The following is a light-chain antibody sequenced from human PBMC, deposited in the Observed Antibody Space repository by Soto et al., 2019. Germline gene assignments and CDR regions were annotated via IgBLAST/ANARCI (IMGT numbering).Light chain of an antibody. Sequence: EIVLTQSPGTLSLSPGERATLSCRASQSVSSSYLAWYQQNSGQAPRPLIHGESTRATGIPDRFRGGGSGTDFPLTITKLEPEVFAVYYCQKYGSSRGPFGKGTKVDIK. CDR1: QSVSSSY. V-gene: IGKV3-20*01. CDR2: GES. J-gene: IGKJ1*01. CDR3: QKYGSSRGP.